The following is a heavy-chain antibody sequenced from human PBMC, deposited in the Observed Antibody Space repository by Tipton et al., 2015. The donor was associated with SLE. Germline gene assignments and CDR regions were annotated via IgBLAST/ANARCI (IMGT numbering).Heavy chain of an antibody. V-gene: IGHV4-61*09. CDR3: ARDVVAARTWFDP. Sequence: TLSLTCTVSGGSISSGSYYWSWIRQPAGKGLEWIGHIYTSGSTNYNPSLKSRVTISVDTSKNQFSLKLSSVTAADTAVFYCARDVVAARTWFDPWGQGPWSPSP. J-gene: IGHJ5*02. D-gene: IGHD6-6*01. CDR1: GGSISSGSYY. CDR2: IYTSGST.